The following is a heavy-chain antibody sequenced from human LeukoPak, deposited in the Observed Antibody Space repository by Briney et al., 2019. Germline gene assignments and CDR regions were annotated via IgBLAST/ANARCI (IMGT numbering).Heavy chain of an antibody. V-gene: IGHV4-34*01. D-gene: IGHD2-15*01. Sequence: SETLSLTCAVYGGSFSGYYWGWIRQPPGKGLEWIGSIYYSEGTYYNPSLKSRVTISIDTSKNQFSLKVNSVTAADTAVYYCVRDRFCSGRSCYGPPDDWGQGARVTVSS. J-gene: IGHJ4*02. CDR1: GGSFSGYY. CDR3: VRDRFCSGRSCYGPPDD. CDR2: IYYSEGT.